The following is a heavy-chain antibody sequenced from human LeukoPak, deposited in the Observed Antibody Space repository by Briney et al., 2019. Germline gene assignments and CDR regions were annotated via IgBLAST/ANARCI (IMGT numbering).Heavy chain of an antibody. V-gene: IGHV3-30*03. CDR2: ISYDGSNK. Sequence: LSGGSLRLSCAASGFTFSSYGMHWVRQAPGKGLEWVAVISYDGSNKYYADSVKGRFTISRDNSKNTLYLQMNSLRAEDTAVYYCARDTYFRGVPDYWGQGTLVTVSS. CDR3: ARDTYFRGVPDY. CDR1: GFTFSSYG. J-gene: IGHJ4*02. D-gene: IGHD3-10*01.